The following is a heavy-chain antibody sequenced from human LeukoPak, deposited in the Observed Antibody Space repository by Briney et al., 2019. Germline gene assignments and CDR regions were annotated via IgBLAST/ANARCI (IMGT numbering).Heavy chain of an antibody. CDR3: ASLGGNSEFDY. D-gene: IGHD4-23*01. V-gene: IGHV1-2*06. CDR2: INPSSGGT. J-gene: IGHJ4*02. CDR1: GYTFTGYY. Sequence: ASVKVSCKASGYTFTGYYMHWVRQAPGQGLEWMGRINPSSGGTNYAQKFQGRVAMTRDTSISTAYMELSRLRSDDTAVYYCASLGGNSEFDYWGQGTLVTVSS.